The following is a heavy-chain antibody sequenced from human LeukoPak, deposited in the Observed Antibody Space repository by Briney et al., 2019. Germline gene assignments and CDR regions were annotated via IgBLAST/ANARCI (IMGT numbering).Heavy chain of an antibody. CDR3: ARHSGLGVVSPYFDY. V-gene: IGHV4-39*01. CDR1: GDSISSSGHS. J-gene: IGHJ4*02. Sequence: SETLSLTCTVSGDSISSSGHSWGWIRQSPGKGLEWTGTMRPSGSGHYNPSLMSRVTISVDTSQNHFSLRLRSVTAADTAVYYCARHSGLGVVSPYFDYWGQGILVTVSS. CDR2: MRPSGSG. D-gene: IGHD2-15*01.